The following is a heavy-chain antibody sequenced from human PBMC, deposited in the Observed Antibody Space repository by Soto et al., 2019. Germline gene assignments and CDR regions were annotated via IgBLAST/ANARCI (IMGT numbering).Heavy chain of an antibody. CDR1: AGSISSGGYY. Sequence: QLQLQESGSGLVKPSQTLSLTCAVSAGSISSGGYYWSWIRQPPEKGLEWIGYIYHSGSNYYNPSLKRSVTIAVDRAKNQFSLKLSSVTDADTSVYYCARDDVVAPEFDYWGKGTLVTVSS. D-gene: IGHD2-15*01. J-gene: IGHJ4*02. V-gene: IGHV4-30-2*01. CDR3: ARDDVVAPEFDY. CDR2: IYHSGSN.